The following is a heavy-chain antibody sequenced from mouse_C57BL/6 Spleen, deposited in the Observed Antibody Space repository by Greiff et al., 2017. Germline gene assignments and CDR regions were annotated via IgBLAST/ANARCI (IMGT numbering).Heavy chain of an antibody. Sequence: VQLQQSGPELVKPGASVKIPCKASGYTFTDYNMDWVQQSHGKSLEWIGDINPNNGGTIYNQKFKGKATLTVDKSSSTAYMELRSLTSEDTAVYDCARLGTTVVAHYAMDYWGQGTSGTVSS. J-gene: IGHJ4*01. CDR2: INPNNGGT. D-gene: IGHD1-1*01. CDR1: GYTFTDYN. CDR3: ARLGTTVVAHYAMDY. V-gene: IGHV1-18*01.